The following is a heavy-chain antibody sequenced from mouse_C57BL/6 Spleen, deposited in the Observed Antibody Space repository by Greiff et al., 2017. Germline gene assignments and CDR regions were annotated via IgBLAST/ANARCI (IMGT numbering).Heavy chain of an antibody. CDR2: IDPENGDT. Sequence: EVQLQQSGAELVRPGASVTLSCTASGFNIKDDYMHWVKQRPEQGLEWIGWIDPENGDTEYASKFQGKATITADTSSNTAYLQLSSLTSEDTAVYYCTTDYGSSPRFAYWGQGTLVTVSA. V-gene: IGHV14-4*01. CDR1: GFNIKDDY. J-gene: IGHJ3*01. CDR3: TTDYGSSPRFAY. D-gene: IGHD1-1*01.